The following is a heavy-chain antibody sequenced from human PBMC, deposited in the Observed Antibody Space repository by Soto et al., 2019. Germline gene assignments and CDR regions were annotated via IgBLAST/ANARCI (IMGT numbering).Heavy chain of an antibody. CDR1: GFTFSDYY. CDR3: ARDGIGGWYFDY. Sequence: QGQLVESGGGLVKPGGSLRLSCAASGFTFSDYYMSWIRQAPGKGLEWVSYISSSSSYTNYADSVKGRFTISRDNAKNSLYLQMNSLRAEDTAVYYCARDGIGGWYFDYWGQGTLVTVSS. CDR2: ISSSSSYT. J-gene: IGHJ4*02. D-gene: IGHD6-19*01. V-gene: IGHV3-11*05.